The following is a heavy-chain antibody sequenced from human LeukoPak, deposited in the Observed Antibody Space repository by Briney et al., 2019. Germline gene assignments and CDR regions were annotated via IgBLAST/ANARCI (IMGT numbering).Heavy chain of an antibody. CDR2: IIPIFGTA. V-gene: IGHV1-69*06. D-gene: IGHD3-10*01. Sequence: ASVKVSCKASGGTFSSYAISWVRQAPGQGLECMGGIIPIFGTANYAQKFQGRVTTTADKSTSTAYMELSSLRSEDTAVYYCAKDRGYYYGSMDVWGKGTTVTVSS. CDR1: GGTFSSYA. J-gene: IGHJ6*03. CDR3: AKDRGYYYGSMDV.